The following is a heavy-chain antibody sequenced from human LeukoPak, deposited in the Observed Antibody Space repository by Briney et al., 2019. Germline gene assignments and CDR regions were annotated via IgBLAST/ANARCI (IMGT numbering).Heavy chain of an antibody. CDR3: ARWPGTSLDY. CDR1: GGSISSYY. CDR2: IYYSGST. D-gene: IGHD1-1*01. V-gene: IGHV4-59*01. Sequence: SETLSLTCTVSGGSISSYYWSWIRQPPGKGLEWIGYIYYSGSTNYNPSLKSRVTISVDTSKNQFSLKLSSVTAADTAVYYCARWPGTSLDYWGQGTLVTVSS. J-gene: IGHJ4*02.